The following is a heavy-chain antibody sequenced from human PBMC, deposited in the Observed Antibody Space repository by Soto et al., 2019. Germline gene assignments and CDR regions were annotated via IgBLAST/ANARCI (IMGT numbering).Heavy chain of an antibody. CDR1: GFTFSSYA. Sequence: PGGSLRLSCAASGFTFSSYAMHWVRQAPGKGLEWVAVISYDGSNKYYADSVKGRFTISRDNSKNTLYLQMNSLRAEDTAVYYCARDFSYYYDSSGSNWFDPWGQGTLVTVSS. J-gene: IGHJ5*02. V-gene: IGHV3-30-3*01. D-gene: IGHD3-22*01. CDR3: ARDFSYYYDSSGSNWFDP. CDR2: ISYDGSNK.